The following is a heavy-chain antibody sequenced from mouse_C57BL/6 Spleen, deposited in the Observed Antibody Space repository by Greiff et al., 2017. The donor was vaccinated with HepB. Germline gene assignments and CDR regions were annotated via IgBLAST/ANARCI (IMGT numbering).Heavy chain of an antibody. CDR1: GFTFTDYY. CDR2: IRNKANGYTT. Sequence: EVNVVESGGGLVQPGGSLSLSCAASGFTFTDYYMSWVRQPPGKALEWLGFIRNKANGYTTEYSASVKGRFTISRDNSQSILYLQMNALRAEDSATYYCARSSYGNYAYAMDYWGQGTSVTVSS. CDR3: ARSSYGNYAYAMDY. V-gene: IGHV7-3*01. D-gene: IGHD2-10*01. J-gene: IGHJ4*01.